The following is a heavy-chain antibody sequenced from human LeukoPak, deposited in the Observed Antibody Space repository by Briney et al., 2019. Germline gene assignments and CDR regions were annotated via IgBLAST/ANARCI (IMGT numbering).Heavy chain of an antibody. D-gene: IGHD3-3*01. Sequence: ASVKVSCKASGYNFISYYMHWVRQAPGQGLEWMGIINPSGGSTNYAQKFQGRVIMTRDMSTSTIYVELSSLRSEDTAVYYCARDDFWSGSGYYYMDVWGKGTTVTVSS. CDR3: ARDDFWSGSGYYYMDV. CDR1: GYNFISYY. V-gene: IGHV1-46*01. CDR2: INPSGGST. J-gene: IGHJ6*03.